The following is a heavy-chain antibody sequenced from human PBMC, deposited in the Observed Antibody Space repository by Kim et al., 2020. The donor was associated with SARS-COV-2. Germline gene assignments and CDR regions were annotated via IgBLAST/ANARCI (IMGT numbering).Heavy chain of an antibody. Sequence: SETLSLTCTVSGGSISSSSYYWGWIRQPPGKGLEWIGSIYYSGSTYYNPSLKSRVTISVDTSKNQFSLKLSSVTAADTAVYYCARQFTLYLAVAGTRERVLWDYWGQGTLVTVSS. CDR1: GGSISSSSYY. D-gene: IGHD6-19*01. CDR2: IYYSGST. V-gene: IGHV4-39*01. J-gene: IGHJ4*02. CDR3: ARQFTLYLAVAGTRERVLWDY.